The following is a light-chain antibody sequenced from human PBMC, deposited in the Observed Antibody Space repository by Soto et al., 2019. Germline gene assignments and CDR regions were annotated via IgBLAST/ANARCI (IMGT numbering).Light chain of an antibody. CDR2: EVN. V-gene: IGLV2-8*01. CDR3: TSYAGGNNV. J-gene: IGLJ1*01. Sequence: QSALTQPPSASGSPGQSVTISCTGTSSDVGGYNFVSWYQQYPGKVPKLMVYEVNKRPSGVPDRFSGSKSGNTASLTVSGLQAEDEADYYCTSYAGGNNVFVTVTKVTVL. CDR1: SSDVGGYNF.